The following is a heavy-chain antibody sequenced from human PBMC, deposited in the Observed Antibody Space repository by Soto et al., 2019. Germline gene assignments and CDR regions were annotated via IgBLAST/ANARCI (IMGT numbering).Heavy chain of an antibody. CDR1: GGSINGYY. CDR2: LHYSGNT. J-gene: IGHJ4*02. D-gene: IGHD1-26*01. V-gene: IGHV4-59*01. Sequence: PSETLSLTCVVSGGSINGYYWSWIRQPPGKGLEWIGYLHYSGNTNYNPSFKSRVTISLDTSKNQFSLDLNSVTAADTAVYFCARSRVGTHDYWGQGTLVTVSS. CDR3: ARSRVGTHDY.